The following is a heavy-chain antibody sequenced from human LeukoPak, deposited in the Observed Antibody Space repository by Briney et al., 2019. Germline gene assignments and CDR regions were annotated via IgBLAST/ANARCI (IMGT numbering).Heavy chain of an antibody. CDR2: IGTAGDT. J-gene: IGHJ4*02. CDR3: ARVAKERVGGVYYFDY. Sequence: PGGSLRLSCAASGFTFSDYGMHWVRQATGKGLEWVSAIGTAGDTYYTGSVKGRFTISRENAENSLYLQMNSLRAGDTAVYYCARVAKERVGGVYYFDYWGQGTLVTVSS. CDR1: GFTFSDYG. V-gene: IGHV3-13*01. D-gene: IGHD1-1*01.